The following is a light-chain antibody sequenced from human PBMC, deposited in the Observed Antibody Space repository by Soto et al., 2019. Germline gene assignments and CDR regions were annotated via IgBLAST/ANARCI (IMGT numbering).Light chain of an antibody. CDR2: DAS. CDR3: HQYDNRPFN. CDR1: RDIDNY. V-gene: IGKV1-33*01. J-gene: IGKJ2*01. Sequence: IQMTQSPSSLSASVGDRVTITCQASRDIDNYLNWYQQKPGKAPNLLIYDASNLETGVPLRFSGSRSWTHFTLTISSLQPEDIGTYYCHQYDNRPFNFGQGTKLEIK.